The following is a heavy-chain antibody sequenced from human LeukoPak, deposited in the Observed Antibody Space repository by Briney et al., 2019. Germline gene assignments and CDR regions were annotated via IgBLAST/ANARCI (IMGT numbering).Heavy chain of an antibody. Sequence: GASVKVSCKASGYTFSSYYIYWVRQAPGQGLEWMGWISAYNGNTNYAQKLQGRVTMTTDTSTSTAYMELRSLRSDDTAVYYCARVVGDIVVVVAARGTYAFDIWGQGTMVTVSS. J-gene: IGHJ3*02. V-gene: IGHV1-18*04. CDR1: GYTFSSYY. D-gene: IGHD2-15*01. CDR2: ISAYNGNT. CDR3: ARVVGDIVVVVAARGTYAFDI.